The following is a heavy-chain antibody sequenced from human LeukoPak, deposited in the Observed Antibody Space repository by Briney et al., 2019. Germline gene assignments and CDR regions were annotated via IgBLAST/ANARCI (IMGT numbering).Heavy chain of an antibody. V-gene: IGHV1-69*13. CDR3: ARGAGIVGASFDY. J-gene: IGHJ4*02. CDR2: IIPIFGTA. Sequence: SVKVSCKTSGYTFTNYYIHWVRQAPGQGLEWMGGIIPIFGTANYAQKFQGRVTITADESTSTAYMELSSLRSEDTAVYYCARGAGIVGASFDYWGQGTLVTVSS. CDR1: GYTFTNYY. D-gene: IGHD1-26*01.